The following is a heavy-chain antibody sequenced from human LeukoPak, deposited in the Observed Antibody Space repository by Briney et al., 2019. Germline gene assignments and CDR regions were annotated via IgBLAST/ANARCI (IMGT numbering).Heavy chain of an antibody. CDR1: GGSISSSRYY. V-gene: IGHV4-61*01. CDR2: MYYSGST. D-gene: IGHD2-15*01. Sequence: MSSETLSLTCTVSGGSISSSRYYWSWIRQPPGKGLEWIGYMYYSGSTNYNPSLKSRVTISVDTSKNQFSLKLSSVTAADTAVYYCARGGYSPATWGQGTLVTVSS. CDR3: ARGGYSPAT. J-gene: IGHJ4*02.